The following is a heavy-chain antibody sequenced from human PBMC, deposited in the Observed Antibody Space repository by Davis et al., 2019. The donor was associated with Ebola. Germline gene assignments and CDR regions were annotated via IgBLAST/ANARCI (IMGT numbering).Heavy chain of an antibody. V-gene: IGHV4-59*08. J-gene: IGHJ4*02. D-gene: IGHD4/OR15-4a*01. Sequence: MPGGSLRLSCTVPGGSISPYYWSWIRQPPGKGLAWIGYLYYSGSTKYNLSLKGRVAISVDTSKNQFSLKLSSVTAADTAVYYCARSYGAAPFDYWGQGTLVTVSS. CDR1: GGSISPYY. CDR2: LYYSGST. CDR3: ARSYGAAPFDY.